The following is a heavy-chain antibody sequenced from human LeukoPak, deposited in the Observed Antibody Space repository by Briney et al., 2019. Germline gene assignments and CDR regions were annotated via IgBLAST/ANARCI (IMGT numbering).Heavy chain of an antibody. CDR2: ISWNRGSI. D-gene: IGHD3-22*01. CDR1: GFTFDDYG. Sequence: PGGSLRLSCAASGFTFDDYGMHWVRQAPGKGLEWVSGISWNRGSIGYADSVKGRFTISRDNAKNSLYLQMNSLRAEDTAVYYCARVTGSYTYYYDSSGYYFGYWGQGTLVTVSS. J-gene: IGHJ4*02. V-gene: IGHV3-9*01. CDR3: ARVTGSYTYYYDSSGYYFGY.